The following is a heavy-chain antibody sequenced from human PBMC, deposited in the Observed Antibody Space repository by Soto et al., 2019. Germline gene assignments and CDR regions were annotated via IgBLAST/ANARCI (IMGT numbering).Heavy chain of an antibody. V-gene: IGHV4-39*01. CDR2: IYHTGNT. CDR1: GASLSSGDYY. CDR3: ARDYYDSSDYTTNWFDP. Sequence: SETLSLTCTVSGASLSSGDYYWSWIRQPPGKGLEWIGSIYHTGNTYYNPSLRSRVTISVDTSKNQFSLKLTSVTAADTAVYYCARDYYDSSDYTTNWFDPWGQGTLVTVSS. D-gene: IGHD3-22*01. J-gene: IGHJ5*02.